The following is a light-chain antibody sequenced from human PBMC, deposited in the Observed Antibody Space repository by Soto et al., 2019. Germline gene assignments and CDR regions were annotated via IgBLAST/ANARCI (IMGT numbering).Light chain of an antibody. CDR1: QSFCSSY. Sequence: EVVLTQSPGALSLSPGEIATLSCRASQSFCSSYLAWYQQKPGQAPRLLIYGASSRATGIPDRFSGSGSGTDFTLTISRLEPEDFAVYYCQQYGSSPPYTFGQGTKLEIK. CDR3: QQYGSSPPYT. V-gene: IGKV3-20*01. CDR2: GAS. J-gene: IGKJ2*01.